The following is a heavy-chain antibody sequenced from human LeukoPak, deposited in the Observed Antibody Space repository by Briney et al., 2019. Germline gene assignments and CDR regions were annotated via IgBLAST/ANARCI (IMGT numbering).Heavy chain of an antibody. D-gene: IGHD3-22*01. J-gene: IGHJ6*03. V-gene: IGHV4-4*07. CDR1: GGSISSYY. Sequence: SETLSLTCTVSGGSISSYYWSWIRQPAGKGLEWIGRIYTSGSTNYNPSLKSRVTMSVDTSKNQFSLKLSSVTAADTAVYYCARHVDSSGYPRVYYMDVWGQRDHGHRLL. CDR3: ARHVDSSGYPRVYYMDV. CDR2: IYTSGST.